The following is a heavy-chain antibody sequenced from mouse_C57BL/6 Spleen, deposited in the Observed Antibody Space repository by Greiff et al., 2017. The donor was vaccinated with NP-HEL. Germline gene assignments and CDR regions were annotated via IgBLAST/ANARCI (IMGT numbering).Heavy chain of an antibody. V-gene: IGHV5-12*01. J-gene: IGHJ1*03. D-gene: IGHD1-1*01. CDR1: GFTFSDYY. Sequence: EVQLQQSGGGLVQPGGSLKLSCAASGFTFSDYYMYWVRQTPEKRLEWVAYISNGGGSTYYPDTVKGRFTISRDNAKNTLYLQMSRLKSEDTAMYYCARDLGYYYGSSYWYVDVWGTGTTVTVSS. CDR3: ARDLGYYYGSSYWYVDV. CDR2: ISNGGGST.